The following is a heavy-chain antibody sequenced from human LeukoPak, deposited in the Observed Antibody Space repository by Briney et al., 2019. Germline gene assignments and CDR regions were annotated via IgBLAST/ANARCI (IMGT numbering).Heavy chain of an antibody. Sequence: ASVQVSCKASGYTFTGYYMHWVRQAPGQGLEWMGWINPNSGRTNYAHNFQGRVTLTRDPSISTAYMELTGLTSNDTGVYYCARTREYSSTWFFPPFDPWGQGTLVTVSS. CDR3: ARTREYSSTWFFPPFDP. CDR1: GYTFTGYY. D-gene: IGHD6-13*01. V-gene: IGHV1-2*02. J-gene: IGHJ5*02. CDR2: INPNSGRT.